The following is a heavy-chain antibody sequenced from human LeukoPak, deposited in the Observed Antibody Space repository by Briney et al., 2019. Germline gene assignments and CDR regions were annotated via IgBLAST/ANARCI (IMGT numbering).Heavy chain of an antibody. CDR2: ISSSSSTI. CDR3: AREISGSYYSKWFDP. D-gene: IGHD1-26*01. CDR1: GFTFSSYS. V-gene: IGHV3-48*01. J-gene: IGHJ5*02. Sequence: GGSLRLSCAASGFTFSSYSMNWVRQAPGKGLEWVSYISSSSSTIYYADSVKGRFTISRDNAKNSLYLQMNSLRAEDTAVYYCAREISGSYYSKWFDPWGQGTLVTVSS.